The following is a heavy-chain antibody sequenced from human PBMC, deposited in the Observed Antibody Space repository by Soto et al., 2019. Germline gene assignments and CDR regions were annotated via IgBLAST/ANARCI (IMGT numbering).Heavy chain of an antibody. Sequence: EVQLVQSGAEMKKPGESLRISCKASGFSFTSHLISWVRQMPGKGLEWMGRIDPRDSYTNYSPAFEGRLTISADKSITTADLPWSSRPASDTAIYDCATLPMVVVAPSEGDKSSQMDLWGQGTTVTVSS. CDR1: GFSFTSHL. CDR2: IDPRDSYT. V-gene: IGHV5-10-1*01. D-gene: IGHD2-15*01. CDR3: ATLPMVVVAPSEGDKSSQMDL. J-gene: IGHJ6*02.